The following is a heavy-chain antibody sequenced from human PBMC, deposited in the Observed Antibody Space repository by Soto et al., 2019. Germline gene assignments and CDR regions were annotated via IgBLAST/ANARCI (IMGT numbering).Heavy chain of an antibody. CDR1: GFTFSNAW. D-gene: IGHD3-22*01. J-gene: IGHJ4*02. CDR3: TTDGEVYYYDSSGYHDPPGY. V-gene: IGHV3-15*07. CDR2: IRSKTDGGTT. Sequence: PGGSLRLSCAASGFTFSNAWMNWVRQAPGKGLEWVGRIRSKTDGGTTDYAAPVKGRFTISRDDSKNTLYLQMNSLKTEDTAVYYCTTDGEVYYYDSSGYHDPPGYWGQGTLVTVSS.